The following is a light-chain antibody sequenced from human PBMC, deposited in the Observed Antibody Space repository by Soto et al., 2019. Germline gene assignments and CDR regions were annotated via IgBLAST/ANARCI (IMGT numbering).Light chain of an antibody. Sequence: HSALTQPRSVSGSPGQSVTISCTGTSSDVGGYNYVSWYQHHPGRAPKLIISDVSKRPSGVPDRFSGSKSGNTASLTISGLQAEDEADYYCSSYAGNNILIFGGGTKLTVL. CDR2: DVS. J-gene: IGLJ2*01. V-gene: IGLV2-11*01. CDR1: SSDVGGYNY. CDR3: SSYAGNNILI.